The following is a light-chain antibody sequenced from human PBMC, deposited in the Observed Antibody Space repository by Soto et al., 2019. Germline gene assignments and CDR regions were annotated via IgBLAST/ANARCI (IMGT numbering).Light chain of an antibody. V-gene: IGLV2-14*03. Sequence: SVLTQPASVSGSPGQSITISCPGNSSVIGAYNFVSWYQQHPGKAPKLMLYDVNIRPSGVSNRFSGSKSGNTASLTISGLQAEDEADYYCTSWTTSTTMIFGGGTKVTVL. CDR1: SSVIGAYNF. CDR2: DVN. CDR3: TSWTTSTTMI. J-gene: IGLJ2*01.